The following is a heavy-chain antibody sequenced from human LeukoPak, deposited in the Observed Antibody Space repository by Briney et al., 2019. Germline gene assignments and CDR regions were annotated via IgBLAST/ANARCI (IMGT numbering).Heavy chain of an antibody. CDR3: ARIESHYDILTGYYPTHFDY. CDR1: GGSTSSYY. V-gene: IGHV4-59*01. J-gene: IGHJ4*02. D-gene: IGHD3-9*01. Sequence: PSETLSLTCTVSGGSTSSYYWSWIRQPPGKGLEWIGYIYYSGSTNYNPSLKSRVTISVDTSKNQFSLKLSSVTAADTAVYYCARIESHYDILTGYYPTHFDYWGQGTLVTVSS. CDR2: IYYSGST.